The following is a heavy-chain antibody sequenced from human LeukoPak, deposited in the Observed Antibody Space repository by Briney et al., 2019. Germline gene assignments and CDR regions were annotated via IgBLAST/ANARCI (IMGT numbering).Heavy chain of an antibody. V-gene: IGHV4-34*01. CDR2: INHSGST. J-gene: IGHJ3*02. D-gene: IGHD5-12*01. Sequence: SETLSLTCAVYGGSFSGYYWSWIRQPPGKGLEWIGEINHSGSTNYNPSLKSRVTISVDTSKNQFSLKLSSVTAADTAVYYCARREWLSLAFDIWGQGTMVTVSS. CDR1: GGSFSGYY. CDR3: ARREWLSLAFDI.